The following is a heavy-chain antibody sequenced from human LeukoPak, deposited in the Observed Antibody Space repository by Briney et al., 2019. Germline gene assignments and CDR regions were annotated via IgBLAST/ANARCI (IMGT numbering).Heavy chain of an antibody. CDR1: GGSISSSSYY. Sequence: PSETLSLTCTVSGGSISSSSYYWGWIRRPPGKGLEWIGSIYYSGSTYYNPSLKSRVTISVDTSKNQFSLKLSSVTAADTAVYYCARPTTYCSSTSCYVYAFDIWGQGTMVTVSS. CDR3: ARPTTYCSSTSCYVYAFDI. D-gene: IGHD2-2*01. J-gene: IGHJ3*02. V-gene: IGHV4-39*01. CDR2: IYYSGST.